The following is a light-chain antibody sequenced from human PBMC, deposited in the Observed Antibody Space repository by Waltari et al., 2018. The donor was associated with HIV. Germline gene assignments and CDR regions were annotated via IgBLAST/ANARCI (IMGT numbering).Light chain of an antibody. Sequence: GSSSNIGAGYDVHWYQQLPGTAPKLLIYDNTNRPSGVPDRISGSTSGTSASLATTGLQAEDEADYYCQSYDSSLSGYVFGTGTKVTVL. CDR1: SSNIGAGYD. CDR3: QSYDSSLSGYV. CDR2: DNT. V-gene: IGLV1-40*01. J-gene: IGLJ1*01.